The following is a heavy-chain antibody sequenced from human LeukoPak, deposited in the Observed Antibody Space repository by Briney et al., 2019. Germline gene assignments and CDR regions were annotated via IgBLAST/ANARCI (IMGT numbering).Heavy chain of an antibody. CDR3: ATGLVDILTGYYPTEKIDY. D-gene: IGHD3-9*01. CDR2: ISSSGSTI. Sequence: GGSLRLSCAASGFTFSSYEMNWVRQAPGKGLEWVSYISSSGSTIYYADSVKGRFTISRDNAKNSLYPQMNSLRAEDTAVYYCATGLVDILTGYYPTEKIDYWGQGTLVTVSS. CDR1: GFTFSSYE. V-gene: IGHV3-48*03. J-gene: IGHJ4*02.